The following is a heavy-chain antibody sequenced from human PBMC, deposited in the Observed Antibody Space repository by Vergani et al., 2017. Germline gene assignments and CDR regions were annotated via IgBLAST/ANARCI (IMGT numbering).Heavy chain of an antibody. CDR3: ARQVAVAGKWWGPYYYYGMDV. CDR1: GYSFTSYW. Sequence: VPLVQSGAEVKTPGESLRISCKGSGYSFTSYWIGWVRQMPGKGLEWMGRIDPSDSYTNYSPSFQGHVTISADKSISTAYLQWSSLKASDTAMYYCARQVAVAGKWWGPYYYYGMDVWGQGTTVTVSS. CDR2: IDPSDSYT. D-gene: IGHD6-19*01. J-gene: IGHJ6*02. V-gene: IGHV5-10-1*01.